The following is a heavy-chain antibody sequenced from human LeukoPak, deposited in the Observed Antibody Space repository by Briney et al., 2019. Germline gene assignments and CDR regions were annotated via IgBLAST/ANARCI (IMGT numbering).Heavy chain of an antibody. V-gene: IGHV1-8*03. D-gene: IGHD5-18*01. CDR3: AREPSYSYGYWSRNWFDP. Sequence: ASVKVSCKASGYTFTGYYMHWVRQATGQGLEWMGWMNPNSGNTGYAQKFQGRVTITRNTSISTAYMELSSLRSEDTAVYYCAREPSYSYGYWSRNWFDPWGQGTLVTVSS. J-gene: IGHJ5*02. CDR1: GYTFTGYY. CDR2: MNPNSGNT.